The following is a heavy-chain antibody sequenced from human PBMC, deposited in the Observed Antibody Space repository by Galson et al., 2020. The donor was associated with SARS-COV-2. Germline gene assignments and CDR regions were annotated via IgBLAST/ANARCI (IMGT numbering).Heavy chain of an antibody. CDR3: ARQSPHRTGYSSGWYGYLGGNQETALDY. V-gene: IGHV4-39*01. Sequence: SETLSLTCTVSGGSISSSSYYWGWISQPPGKGLEWIGSIYYSGSTYYNPSLKSRVTISVDTSKNQFSLKLSSVTAADTAVYYCARQSPHRTGYSSGWYGYLGGNQETALDYWGQGTLVTVSS. J-gene: IGHJ4*02. CDR2: IYYSGST. CDR1: GGSISSSSYY. D-gene: IGHD6-19*01.